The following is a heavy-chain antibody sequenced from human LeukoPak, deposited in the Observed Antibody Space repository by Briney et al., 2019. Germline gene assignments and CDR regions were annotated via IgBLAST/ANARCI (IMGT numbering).Heavy chain of an antibody. Sequence: SETLSLTCTVSGGSISSYYWSWIRQPPGKGLEWIGYIYYSGSTNYNPSLKSRVTISVDKSKNQFSLKLNSVSAADTAVYYCASRVGSNRYVYYFDYWGQGTLVTVSS. CDR3: ASRVGSNRYVYYFDY. J-gene: IGHJ4*02. CDR1: GGSISSYY. V-gene: IGHV4-59*12. D-gene: IGHD6-13*01. CDR2: IYYSGST.